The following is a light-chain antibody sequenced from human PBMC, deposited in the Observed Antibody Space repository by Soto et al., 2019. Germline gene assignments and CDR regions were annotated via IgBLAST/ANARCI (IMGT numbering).Light chain of an antibody. CDR3: SSSTSSSTLLYV. J-gene: IGLJ1*01. V-gene: IGLV2-14*01. Sequence: QSALTQPASVSGSPGQSITISCTGTSSDVGGYNYVSWYQQHPGKAPTLMIYDVSNRPSGVSNRFSGSKSGNTASLTISGLQAEDEADYCCSSSTSSSTLLYVFGTGTKVTVL. CDR2: DVS. CDR1: SSDVGGYNY.